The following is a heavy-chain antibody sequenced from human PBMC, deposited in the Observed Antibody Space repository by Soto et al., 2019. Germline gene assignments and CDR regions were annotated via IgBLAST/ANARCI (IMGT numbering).Heavy chain of an antibody. Sequence: EVQLVESGGGLVQPGGSLRLSCAASGFTVSSSSMGWVRQAPGKGLEWLSAIYSDGNTYYADSVKGRFTIYRDNSKDTLYLQMNSLRADDTAIYYCARQVGFYWYFDLWGRGTLVTVSS. CDR1: GFTVSSSS. CDR2: IYSDGNT. D-gene: IGHD1-26*01. J-gene: IGHJ2*01. V-gene: IGHV3-66*04. CDR3: ARQVGFYWYFDL.